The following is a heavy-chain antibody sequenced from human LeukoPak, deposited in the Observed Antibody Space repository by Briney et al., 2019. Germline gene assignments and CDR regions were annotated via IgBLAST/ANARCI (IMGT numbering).Heavy chain of an antibody. J-gene: IGHJ4*02. CDR2: IGTNSRTT. CDR1: GFTFKNAW. V-gene: IGHV3-48*04. D-gene: IGHD3-10*02. Sequence: GGSLRLSCEASGFTFKNAWMIWVRQAPGKGLEWVSFIGTNSRTTYYGDSVKGRFTISRDNAKNSLFLQMNSLRAEDTAVYYCAKYLFGSYWGQGTLVTVSS. CDR3: AKYLFGSY.